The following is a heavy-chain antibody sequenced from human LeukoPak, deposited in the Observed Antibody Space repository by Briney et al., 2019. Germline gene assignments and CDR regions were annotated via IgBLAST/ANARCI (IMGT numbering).Heavy chain of an antibody. CDR2: IIPIFGTA. D-gene: IGHD2-8*01. CDR1: GGTFSSYA. Sequence: ASVKVSCKASGGTFSSYAISWVRQAPGQGLEWMGGIIPIFGTANYAQKFQGRVTITADKSTSTAYMELSSLRSEDTAVYYCARVRDIVLMGRFTFDYWGQGTLVTVSS. J-gene: IGHJ4*02. CDR3: ARVRDIVLMGRFTFDY. V-gene: IGHV1-69*06.